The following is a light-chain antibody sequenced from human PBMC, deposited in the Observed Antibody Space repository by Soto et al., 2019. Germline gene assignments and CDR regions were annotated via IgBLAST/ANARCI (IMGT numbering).Light chain of an antibody. V-gene: IGKV3-20*01. Sequence: EIVLTQSPGTLSLSPGERATLSCRASQSFRSNYLAWYQQRPGQAPRLLISGVSSRASGIPDRFSGSVSGTDFTLTISRLEPEDSAVYYCQQYDRIPGFTFGGGTKVEI. CDR3: QQYDRIPGFT. CDR1: QSFRSNY. CDR2: GVS. J-gene: IGKJ4*01.